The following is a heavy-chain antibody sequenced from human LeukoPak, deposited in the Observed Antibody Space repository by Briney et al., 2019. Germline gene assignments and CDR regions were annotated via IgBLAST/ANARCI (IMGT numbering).Heavy chain of an antibody. CDR2: INPNTGVT. J-gene: IGHJ4*02. CDR3: ARSSPTYYFDSSGYYYGDY. CDR1: AYSFTDYY. Sequence: EASVKVSCKASAYSFTDYYIHWVRQAPGQGLEWMGRINPNTGVTDYAQIFKGRVTMTRATSISTAYMELSRLGSDDTAVYHCARSSPTYYFDSSGYYYGDYWGQGTLVTVSS. D-gene: IGHD3-22*01. V-gene: IGHV1-2*06.